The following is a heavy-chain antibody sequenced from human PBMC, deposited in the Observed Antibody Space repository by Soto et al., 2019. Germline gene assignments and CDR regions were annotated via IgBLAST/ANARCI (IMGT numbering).Heavy chain of an antibody. D-gene: IGHD4-17*01. CDR1: GYTFASYG. V-gene: IGHV1-2*04. J-gene: IGHJ6*02. CDR2: INPNSGGT. CDR3: ARDRNGEHGYYYRMDV. Sequence: ASVKVSCKASGYTFASYGINWVRQAPGQGLEWMGWINPNSGGTNYAQKFQGWVTMTRDTSISTAYMELSRLRSDDTAVYYCARDRNGEHGYYYRMDVWGQGTTVTGSS.